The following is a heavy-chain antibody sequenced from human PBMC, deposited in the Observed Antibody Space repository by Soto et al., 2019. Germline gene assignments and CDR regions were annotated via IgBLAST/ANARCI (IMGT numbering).Heavy chain of an antibody. D-gene: IGHD6-19*01. CDR3: GRAGGLGAVALDY. V-gene: IGHV4-30-2*01. CDR1: GGSISSGGYS. Sequence: PSETLSLTCAVSGGSISSGGYSWSWIRQPPGKGLEWIGYIYHSGSTYYNPSLKSRVTISLDRSKNQFSLKLSSVTAADTAVYYCGRAGGLGAVALDYWGQGTLVTVSS. CDR2: IYHSGST. J-gene: IGHJ4*02.